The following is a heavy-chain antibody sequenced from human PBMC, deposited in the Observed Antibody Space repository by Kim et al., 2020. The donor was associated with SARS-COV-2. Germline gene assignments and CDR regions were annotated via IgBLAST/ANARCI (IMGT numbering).Heavy chain of an antibody. J-gene: IGHJ4*02. Sequence: GGSLRLSCAASGFTFSSYGMHGVRQAPGKGLEWVAVIWDDGSNKYYADSVKGRFTISRDNSKNTLYLQMNSLRAEDTAVYYCARDGEVDTAMVWVWDFDYWGQGTLVTVSS. D-gene: IGHD5-18*01. V-gene: IGHV3-33*01. CDR1: GFTFSSYG. CDR3: ARDGEVDTAMVWVWDFDY. CDR2: IWDDGSNK.